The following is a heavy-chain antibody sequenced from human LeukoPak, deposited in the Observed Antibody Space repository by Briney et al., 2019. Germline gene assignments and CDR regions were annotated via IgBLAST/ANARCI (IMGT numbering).Heavy chain of an antibody. CDR3: AREDYSNYAPYFDY. J-gene: IGHJ4*02. CDR1: GFTFSQYW. V-gene: IGHV3-74*01. D-gene: IGHD4-11*01. Sequence: GGSLRLSCEASGFTFSQYWMHWVRQAPGKGLVWVSRIDPDGSSTNYADSVKGRFTISRDNAKNTLYLQLNSLRAEDTAVYYCAREDYSNYAPYFDYWGQGTLVTVSS. CDR2: IDPDGSST.